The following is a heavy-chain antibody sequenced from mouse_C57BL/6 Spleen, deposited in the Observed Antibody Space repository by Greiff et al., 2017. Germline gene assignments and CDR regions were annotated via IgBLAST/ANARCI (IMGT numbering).Heavy chain of an antibody. J-gene: IGHJ2*01. CDR1: GYTFTSYW. D-gene: IGHD1-1*01. CDR3: ARDPVEATEGY. Sequence: QVQLKQPGAELVKPGASVKMSCTASGYTFTSYWITWVKQRPGQGLEWIGDIYPGSGSTNYNEKFKSKATLPVDTSSSTAYMQLSSLTSEDSAVYYCARDPVEATEGYWGQGTTLTVSS. CDR2: IYPGSGST. V-gene: IGHV1-55*01.